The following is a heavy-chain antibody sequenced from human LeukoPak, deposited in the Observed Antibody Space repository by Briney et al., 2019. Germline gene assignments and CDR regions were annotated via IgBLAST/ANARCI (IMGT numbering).Heavy chain of an antibody. D-gene: IGHD6-19*01. Sequence: GESLKISCKGSGYSFTTHWIGWVRQMPGKGLEWMGVINPADSNIEYSPSFQGQVTISVDKSISTVHLQWSSLKASDTAMYYCASISSGWYQADYWGQGTLVTVSS. J-gene: IGHJ4*02. V-gene: IGHV5-51*01. CDR3: ASISSGWYQADY. CDR2: INPADSNI. CDR1: GYSFTTHW.